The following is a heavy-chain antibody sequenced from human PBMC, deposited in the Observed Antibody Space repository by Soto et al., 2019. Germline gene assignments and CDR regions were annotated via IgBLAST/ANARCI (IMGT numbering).Heavy chain of an antibody. CDR2: IYWDDDK. CDR1: GFSLSTSGVG. V-gene: IGHV2-5*02. Sequence: QITLKESGPTLVKPTQTLTLTCIFSGFSLSTSGVGVGWIRQPPGKALEWLAVIYWDDDKRYSPSLKSRVTITRDTSKNQVVFTITNMNPEDTGTFYCAHLTSWGDGAPFDIWGQGTKVTVSS. CDR3: AHLTSWGDGAPFDI. J-gene: IGHJ3*02. D-gene: IGHD3-16*01.